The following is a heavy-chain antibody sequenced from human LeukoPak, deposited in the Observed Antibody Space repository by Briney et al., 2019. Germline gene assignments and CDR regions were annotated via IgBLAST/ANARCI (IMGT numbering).Heavy chain of an antibody. Sequence: PGGSLRLSCAASGFTFSSYAMHWVRQAPGKGLEWVAVISYDGSNKYYADSVKGRFTISRDSSKYTLYLQMNSLRAEDTAVYYCARDRVGATDHFDYWGQGTLVTVSS. CDR2: ISYDGSNK. CDR1: GFTFSSYA. J-gene: IGHJ4*02. CDR3: ARDRVGATDHFDY. V-gene: IGHV3-30-3*01. D-gene: IGHD1-26*01.